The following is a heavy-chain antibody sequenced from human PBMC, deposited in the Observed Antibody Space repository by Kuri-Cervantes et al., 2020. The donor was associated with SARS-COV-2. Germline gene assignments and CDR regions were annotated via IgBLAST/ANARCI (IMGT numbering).Heavy chain of an antibody. V-gene: IGHV4-59*12. CDR2: IYYSGST. J-gene: IGHJ6*02. D-gene: IGHD2-2*01. CDR3: AREKVVVVPAARYYYYGMDV. CDR1: GGSISSYY. Sequence: SETLSLTCTVSGGSISSYYWSWIRQPPGKGLEWIGYIYYSGSTNYNPSLKSRVTISVDTSKNQFSLKLSSVTAADTAVYYCAREKVVVVPAARYYYYGMDVWGQGTTVTVSS.